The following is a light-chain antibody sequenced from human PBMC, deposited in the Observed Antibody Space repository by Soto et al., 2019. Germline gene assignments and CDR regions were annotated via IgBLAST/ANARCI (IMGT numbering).Light chain of an antibody. J-gene: IGLJ2*01. CDR1: TSNIGSNF. Sequence: QSVLTQPPSVSAASGQKVTISCSGSTSNIGSNFVSWYHQYPAAAANLLIYDNNNRPPVIPCRFSASKSGTSAPLGITGLQPEEEDVYYCGTWSASQRARLFGGGTKLTVL. CDR2: DNN. V-gene: IGLV1-51*01. CDR3: GTWSASQRARL.